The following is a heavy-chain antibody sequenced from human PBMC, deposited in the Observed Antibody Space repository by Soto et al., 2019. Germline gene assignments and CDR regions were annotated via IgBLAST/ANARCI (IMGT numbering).Heavy chain of an antibody. J-gene: IGHJ3*02. CDR1: GFNFSSYA. CDR2: ISGSGGST. Sequence: EVQLLETGGGLVQPGGSLRLSCAASGFNFSSYAMSWVRQAPGKGLEWVSAISGSGGSTYYADSVKGRFTISRDNSKNTLYLQMNSLRAEDTAVYYCAKDRVAYSSGWPDIWGQGTMVTVSS. CDR3: AKDRVAYSSGWPDI. V-gene: IGHV3-23*01. D-gene: IGHD6-19*01.